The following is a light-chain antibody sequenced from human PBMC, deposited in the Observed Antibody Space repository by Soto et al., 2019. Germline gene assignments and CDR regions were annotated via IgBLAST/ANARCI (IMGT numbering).Light chain of an antibody. CDR2: KAF. CDR1: QSISTW. Sequence: DIQMTQSPSTLSASVGDRVTITCRASQSISTWLAWYQQKPGQAPKVLIYKAFSLESGVPSRFSGSGSGTEFTLTIDSLQPDDFAIYYCQQYYSYRTFGQGTKVEIK. CDR3: QQYYSYRT. V-gene: IGKV1-5*03. J-gene: IGKJ1*01.